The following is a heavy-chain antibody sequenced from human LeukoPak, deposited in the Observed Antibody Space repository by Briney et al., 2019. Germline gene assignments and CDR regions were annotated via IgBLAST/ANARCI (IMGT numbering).Heavy chain of an antibody. Sequence: GGSLRLSCAASGFTFTSYTMNWVRQAPGKGLEWVSSIGSSSTFIYYADPVKGRFTISRDNARNSLYLQMNSLRAEDTAVYYCAREGRYSGSYYPPNPNWFDPWGQGTLVTVSS. J-gene: IGHJ5*02. CDR2: IGSSSTFI. CDR1: GFTFTSYT. V-gene: IGHV3-21*01. D-gene: IGHD1-26*01. CDR3: AREGRYSGSYYPPNPNWFDP.